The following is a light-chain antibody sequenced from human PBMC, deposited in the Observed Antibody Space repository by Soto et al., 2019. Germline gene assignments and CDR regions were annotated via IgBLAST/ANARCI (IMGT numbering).Light chain of an antibody. V-gene: IGKV3-20*01. Sequence: EIVLTQSPGTLSLSPGERATLSCRASQSVSSIYLAWYQQKPGQAPRLLIYGVSSRATGIPDRFSGSGSGTDFTLTISRLEPEDFAVYYCQQYGSSLITFGQGTRLEIK. J-gene: IGKJ5*01. CDR1: QSVSSIY. CDR3: QQYGSSLIT. CDR2: GVS.